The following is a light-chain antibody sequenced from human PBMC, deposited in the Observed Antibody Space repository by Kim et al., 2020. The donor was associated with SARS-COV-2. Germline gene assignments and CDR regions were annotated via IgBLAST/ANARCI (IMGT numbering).Light chain of an antibody. CDR3: QQLWA. CDR1: QSINSEY. V-gene: IGKV3-20*01. J-gene: IGKJ1*01. Sequence: TRSLYTGERATLSCRASQSINSEYLAWYKQKFGQAPRLLIYGASTRATGIPDRFSGSGSGTDFTLTISRLEPEDFAVYYCQQLWAFGQGTKVDIK. CDR2: GAS.